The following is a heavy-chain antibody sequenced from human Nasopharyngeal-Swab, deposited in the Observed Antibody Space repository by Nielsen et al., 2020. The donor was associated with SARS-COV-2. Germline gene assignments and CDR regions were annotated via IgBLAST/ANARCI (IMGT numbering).Heavy chain of an antibody. CDR1: GVSITSQY. CDR2: ISHNSGT. Sequence: SETLSLTCTVSGVSITSQYWSWIRQPPGKGLEWIGYISHNSGTSYNPSLKSRVTMFMDTSKNQFSLRLRSVTAADTAVYYCAKEGPTGWFDPWGQGTLVTVSS. V-gene: IGHV4-59*11. CDR3: AKEGPTGWFDP. J-gene: IGHJ5*02.